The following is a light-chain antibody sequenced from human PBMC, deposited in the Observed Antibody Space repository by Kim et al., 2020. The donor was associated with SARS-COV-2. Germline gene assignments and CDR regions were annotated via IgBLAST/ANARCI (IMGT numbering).Light chain of an antibody. CDR2: RKN. CDR3: QVWDSTTGV. V-gene: IGLV3-9*01. CDR1: RIGIRR. J-gene: IGLJ3*02. Sequence: GMTARKTGGGKRIGIRREQWEQGKPGQGPVLVIYRKNNRPSGIPERFCGANAGNRATLTISRAQDGEEADYFCQVWDSTTGVFGGGTQLTVL.